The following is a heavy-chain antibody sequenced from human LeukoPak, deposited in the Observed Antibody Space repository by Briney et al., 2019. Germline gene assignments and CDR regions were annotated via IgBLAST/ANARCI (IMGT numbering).Heavy chain of an antibody. D-gene: IGHD3-10*01. CDR1: GFTFSSYW. CDR3: AREGLLWFGELGGYYFDY. CDR2: IKQDGSEK. J-gene: IGHJ4*02. Sequence: PGGSLRLSCAASGFTFSSYWMSWVHQAPGKGLEWVANIKQDGSEKYYVDSVKGRFTISRDNAKNSLYLQMNSLRAEDTAVYYCAREGLLWFGELGGYYFDYWGQGTLVTVSS. V-gene: IGHV3-7*01.